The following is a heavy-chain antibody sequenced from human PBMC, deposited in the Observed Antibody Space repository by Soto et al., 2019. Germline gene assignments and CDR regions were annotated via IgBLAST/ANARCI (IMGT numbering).Heavy chain of an antibody. J-gene: IGHJ5*02. V-gene: IGHV1-3*01. CDR2: MNPKTGNI. CDR1: GYTFVDYA. D-gene: IGHD3-22*01. CDR3: TREAVVAENWFDP. Sequence: ASVKVSCKASGYTFVDYALHWVRQAPGQGLEWVGWMNPKTGNIKSSHKFEDRVSITRDTATSTAYMELSGLRSEDTAVYFCTREAVVAENWFDPWGQGTLVTVSS.